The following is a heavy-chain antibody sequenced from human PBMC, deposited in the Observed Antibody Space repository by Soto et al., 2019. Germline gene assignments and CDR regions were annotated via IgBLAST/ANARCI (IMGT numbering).Heavy chain of an antibody. CDR2: IIPIFGTA. CDR3: ASRRSGSYYHYYYYYGMDV. V-gene: IGHV1-69*01. J-gene: IGHJ6*02. D-gene: IGHD1-26*01. Sequence: QVQLVQSGAEVKKPGSSVKVSCKASGGTFSSYAISWVRQAPGQGLEWMGGIIPIFGTANYAQKFQGRFTITADESTSTAYMELSSLRSEDTAVYYCASRRSGSYYHYYYYYGMDVWGQGTTVTVSS. CDR1: GGTFSSYA.